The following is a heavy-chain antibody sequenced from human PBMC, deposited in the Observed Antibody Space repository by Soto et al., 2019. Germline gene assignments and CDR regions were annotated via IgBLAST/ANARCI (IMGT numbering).Heavy chain of an antibody. CDR1: SSASFW. V-gene: IGHV5-51*01. Sequence: SSASFWGCRVSKKPGKGLEWMGIIYPGDSDTRYSPSFQGQVTISADKSISTAYLQWSSLKASDTAMYYCARHYNGSEIRFLAYRGQGSSVPVSS. D-gene: IGHD3-10*01. J-gene: IGHJ1*01. CDR2: IYPGDSDT. CDR3: ARHYNGSEIRFLAY.